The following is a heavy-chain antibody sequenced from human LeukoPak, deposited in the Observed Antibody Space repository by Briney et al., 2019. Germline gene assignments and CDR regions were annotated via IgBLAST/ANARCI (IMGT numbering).Heavy chain of an antibody. CDR2: IKSKTDGGTT. CDR1: GSTFSNAW. Sequence: PGGSLRLSCAASGSTFSNAWMSWVRQAPGKGLEWVGRIKSKTDGGTTDYAAPVKGRFTISRDTSRNTLYLQMNSLRAEDTAVYYCTKEGLGSGSSWSAWFDPWGQGTLVTVSS. CDR3: TKEGLGSGSSWSAWFDP. J-gene: IGHJ5*02. D-gene: IGHD3-10*01. V-gene: IGHV3-15*01.